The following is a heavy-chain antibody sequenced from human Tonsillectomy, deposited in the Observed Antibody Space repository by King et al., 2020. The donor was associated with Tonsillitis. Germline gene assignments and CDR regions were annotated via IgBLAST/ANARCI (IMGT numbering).Heavy chain of an antibody. V-gene: IGHV3-23*04. CDR1: GFTFSTYA. Sequence: VQLVESGGGLVQPGGSLRLSCAASGFTFSTYAMSWVRQAPGKGLEWVSDITGSGTSTYYTDSVKGRFTISRDNYKNTLYLQVDSLRAEDTAVYFCAKASRDRGSYHDYWGQGALVTVSS. D-gene: IGHD1-26*01. CDR2: ITGSGTST. CDR3: AKASRDRGSYHDY. J-gene: IGHJ4*02.